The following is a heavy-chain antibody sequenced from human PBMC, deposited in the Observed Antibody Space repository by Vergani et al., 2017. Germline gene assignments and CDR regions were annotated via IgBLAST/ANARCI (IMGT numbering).Heavy chain of an antibody. V-gene: IGHV3-72*01. CDR3: ARLXYCSSTTCRKAFDI. Sequence: EVQLVESGGGLVQPGGSLRLSCAASGFTFSDHYMDWVRQAPGKGLEWVGRTRNKANSYTTEYAASVKGRFTISRDDSKNSLYLQMNSLKIEDTAVYYCARLXYCSSTTCRKAFDIWGQGTMVTVSS. CDR1: GFTFSDHY. CDR2: TRNKANSYTT. D-gene: IGHD2-2*01. J-gene: IGHJ3*02.